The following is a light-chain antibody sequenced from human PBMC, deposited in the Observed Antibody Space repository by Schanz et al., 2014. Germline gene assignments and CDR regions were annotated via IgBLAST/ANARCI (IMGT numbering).Light chain of an antibody. V-gene: IGLV2-14*01. J-gene: IGLJ2*01. CDR3: SSHASNNPRVV. CDR1: SSDVGGYNY. CDR2: DVT. Sequence: QSALTQPASVSGSPGQSIIISCTGTSSDVGGYNYVSWYQQHPDKAPKLMIYDVTKRPSGVPDRFSGSKSGNTASLTISGLQAEDEADYYCSSHASNNPRVVFGGGTKLTVL.